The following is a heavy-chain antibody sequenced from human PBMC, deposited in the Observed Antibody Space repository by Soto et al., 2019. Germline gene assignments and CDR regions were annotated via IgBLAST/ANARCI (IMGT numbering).Heavy chain of an antibody. CDR3: ARGSVVDTAIHGMDV. V-gene: IGHV1-69*06. CDR1: GGTFSSYA. Sequence: ASVKVSCKASGGTFSSYAISWVRQAHGQGLEWMGGIIPIFGTANYAQKFQGRVTITADKSTSTAYMELSNLRSEDTAVYYCARGSVVDTAIHGMDVWGQGTTVTVSS. J-gene: IGHJ6*02. D-gene: IGHD5-18*01. CDR2: IIPIFGTA.